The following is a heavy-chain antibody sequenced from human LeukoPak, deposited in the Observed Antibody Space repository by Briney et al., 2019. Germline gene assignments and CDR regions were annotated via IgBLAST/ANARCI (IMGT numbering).Heavy chain of an antibody. V-gene: IGHV4-34*01. CDR2: INRSGST. J-gene: IGHJ4*02. D-gene: IGHD3-16*02. CDR1: GGSFSGYY. Sequence: PSETLSLTCAVYGGSFSGYYWSWIRQPPGKGLEWIGEINRSGSTNYNPSLKSRVTISVDTSKNQFSLKLSSVTAADTAVYYCARVTYDYVWGSYLTFDYWGQGTLVTVSS. CDR3: ARVTYDYVWGSYLTFDY.